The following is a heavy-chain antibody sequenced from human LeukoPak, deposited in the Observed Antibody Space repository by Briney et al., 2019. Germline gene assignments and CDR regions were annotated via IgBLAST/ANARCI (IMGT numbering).Heavy chain of an antibody. V-gene: IGHV4-59*01. CDR2: IYYSGST. Sequence: SETLSLTCTVSGGSISSYYWRWIRQPPGKGLEWIGYIYYSGSTNYNPSLKSRVTISVDTSKNQFSLKLSSVTAADTAVYYCARERRAFDIWGQGTMVTVSS. CDR3: ARERRAFDI. CDR1: GGSISSYY. J-gene: IGHJ3*02.